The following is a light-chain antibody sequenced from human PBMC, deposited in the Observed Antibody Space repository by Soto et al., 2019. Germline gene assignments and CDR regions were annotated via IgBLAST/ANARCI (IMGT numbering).Light chain of an antibody. CDR2: DAS. V-gene: IGKV3-11*01. Sequence: DIVLTQSPGTLSLSPGEGATLSCRASQSVPSSYLAWYQQKPGQAPRLLIYDASNRATGIPARFSGSGSGTDFTLTISSLEPEDFAVYYCQQRSNWPLTFGGGTKVDIK. CDR3: QQRSNWPLT. CDR1: QSVPSSY. J-gene: IGKJ4*01.